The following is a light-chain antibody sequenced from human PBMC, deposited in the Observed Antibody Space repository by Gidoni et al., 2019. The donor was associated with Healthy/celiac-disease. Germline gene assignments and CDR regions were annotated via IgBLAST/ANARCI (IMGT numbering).Light chain of an antibody. CDR3: QQYGSSPPRVT. Sequence: PGTLSLSPGERATLSCRASQSVSSSYLAWYQQKPGQAPRLLIYGASSRATGIPDRFSGSGSGTDFTLTISRLEPEDFAVYYCQQYGSSPPRVTFGGGTKVEI. V-gene: IGKV3-20*01. J-gene: IGKJ4*01. CDR1: QSVSSSY. CDR2: GAS.